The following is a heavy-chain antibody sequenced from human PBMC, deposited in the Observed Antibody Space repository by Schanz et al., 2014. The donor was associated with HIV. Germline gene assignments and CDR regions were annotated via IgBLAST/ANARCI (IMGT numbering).Heavy chain of an antibody. CDR3: AKRSGRSFGYFDS. J-gene: IGHJ4*02. CDR1: GFTFGTFS. D-gene: IGHD2-15*01. V-gene: IGHV3-21*04. Sequence: VQLVESGGGVVQPGRSLRLSCAASGFTFGTFSMNRVRQAPGKGLEWVSAVTNSGRYVNYADSVKGRFTMSRDNSKNTLSLQMDSLRVDDTAIYYCAKRSGRSFGYFDSWGQGLLVTVSS. CDR2: VTNSGRYV.